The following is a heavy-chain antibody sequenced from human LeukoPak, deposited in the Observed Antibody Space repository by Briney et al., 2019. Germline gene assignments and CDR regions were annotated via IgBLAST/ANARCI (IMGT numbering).Heavy chain of an antibody. V-gene: IGHV3-74*01. CDR2: INSDGSST. CDR1: GFTFSSYW. Sequence: PGGSLRLSCAASGFTFSSYWMHWVRQAPGKGLVWVSRINSDGSSTSYADSVKGRFTISRDNAKNSLYLQMNSLRAEDTAVYYCARGVVVSAPTAFDIWGQGTMVTVSS. D-gene: IGHD2-21*01. J-gene: IGHJ3*02. CDR3: ARGVVVSAPTAFDI.